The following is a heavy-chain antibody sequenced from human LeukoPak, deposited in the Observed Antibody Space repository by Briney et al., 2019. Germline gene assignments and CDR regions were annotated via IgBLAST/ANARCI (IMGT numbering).Heavy chain of an antibody. J-gene: IGHJ4*02. CDR3: STEDKYCSGANCGKY. V-gene: IGHV1-2*02. D-gene: IGHD2-15*01. CDR1: GYTLTNYY. CDR2: IVPDSGGA. Sequence: ASVKVSCKPSGYTLTNYYVHWVRQAPGKGLEWMGYIVPDSGGADYDQKFQDRVTMTRDKSISTVYMELSSLRSDDTAVYYCSTEDKYCSGANCGKYWGQGTLVTVSS.